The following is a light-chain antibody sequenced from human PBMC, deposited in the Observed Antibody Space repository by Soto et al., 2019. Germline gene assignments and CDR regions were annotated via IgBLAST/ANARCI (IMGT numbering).Light chain of an antibody. J-gene: IGLJ2*01. CDR2: EVT. Sequence: QSALTQPPSGSGSPGQSVTISCTGTSRDVGAYNYVSWYQQHPGKAPKVMIYEVTKRPSGVPDRFSGSKSGNTASLTVSGLQSEDEADYYCSSYAGSNNVVFGGGTKLTVL. CDR1: SRDVGAYNY. V-gene: IGLV2-8*01. CDR3: SSYAGSNNVV.